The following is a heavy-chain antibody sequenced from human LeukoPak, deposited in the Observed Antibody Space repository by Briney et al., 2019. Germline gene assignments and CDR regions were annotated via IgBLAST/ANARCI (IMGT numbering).Heavy chain of an antibody. V-gene: IGHV3-11*04. J-gene: IGHJ4*02. CDR2: ITGSSSTI. CDR3: ASYYGSGSYFDY. Sequence: PGGSLRLSCAASGFTFTDYYMSWIRQAPGKGLEWVSYITGSSSTIYYSDSVKGRFTISRDNAKNSLYLQMNSLRAEDTAVYYCASYYGSGSYFDYWGQGTLVTVSS. D-gene: IGHD3-10*01. CDR1: GFTFTDYY.